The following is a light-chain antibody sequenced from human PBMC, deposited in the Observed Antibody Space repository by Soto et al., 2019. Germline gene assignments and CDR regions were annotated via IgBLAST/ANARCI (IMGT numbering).Light chain of an antibody. V-gene: IGKV2-40*01. CDR1: QSLLDSDDGNTY. CDR3: VQRIEFPLT. Sequence: DIVMTQTPLSLTVTPGEPASISCRSSQSLLDSDDGNTYLDWYLQKPGQSPQLLIYTVSYRASGVPDRFSVSGSGTDFTLKISRVEAEDVGVYYCVQRIEFPLTFGGGTKVEIK. CDR2: TVS. J-gene: IGKJ4*01.